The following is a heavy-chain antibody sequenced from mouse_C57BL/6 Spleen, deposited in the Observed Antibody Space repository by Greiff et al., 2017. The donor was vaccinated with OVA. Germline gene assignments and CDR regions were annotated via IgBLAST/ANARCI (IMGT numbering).Heavy chain of an antibody. CDR2: INYDGSST. D-gene: IGHD1-2*01. CDR3: ARDDTAWWYFDV. V-gene: IGHV5-16*01. Sequence: DVMLVESEGGLVQPGSSMKLSCTASGFTFSDYYMAWVRQVPEKGLEWVANINYDGSSTYYLDSLKSRFIISRDNAKNILYLQMSSLKSEDTATYYCARDDTAWWYFDVWGTGTTVTVSS. J-gene: IGHJ1*03. CDR1: GFTFSDYY.